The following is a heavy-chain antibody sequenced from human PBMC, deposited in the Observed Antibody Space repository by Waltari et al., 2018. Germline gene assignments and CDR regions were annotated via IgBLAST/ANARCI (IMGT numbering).Heavy chain of an antibody. J-gene: IGHJ5*02. CDR2: ISGNGDSI. CDR3: ARDGRPYGGPNWFDP. V-gene: IGHV3-64*07. CDR1: GFRFSSYA. D-gene: IGHD3-10*01. Sequence: EVQLVESGGDLVQPGGSLRLSCTASGFRFSSYAMHWVRQAPGKGLEYFSAISGNGDSIYYADSVKGRFTISRDNSKNMLYLQMGSLRAEDMAVYYCARDGRPYGGPNWFDPWGQGTLVTVSS.